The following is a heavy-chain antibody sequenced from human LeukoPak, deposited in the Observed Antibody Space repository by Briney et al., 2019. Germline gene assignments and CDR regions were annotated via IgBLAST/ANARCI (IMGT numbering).Heavy chain of an antibody. V-gene: IGHV3-23*01. D-gene: IGHD2-21*02. CDR1: GFTFSSYA. Sequence: GGSLRLSCAASGFTFSSYAMSWVRQAPGKGLEWVSAISGSGGSTYYADSVKGRFTISRDNSKNTLYLQMNSLRAEDTAIYYCAKDIYCGGDCYIRAGDSWGQGTLVTVSS. CDR2: ISGSGGST. J-gene: IGHJ4*02. CDR3: AKDIYCGGDCYIRAGDS.